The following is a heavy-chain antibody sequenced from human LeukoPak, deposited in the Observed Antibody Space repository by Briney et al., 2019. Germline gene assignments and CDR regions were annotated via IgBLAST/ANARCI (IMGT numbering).Heavy chain of an antibody. CDR2: ISSSSSTI. Sequence: PGGSLRLSCAASGFTFSSYGMHWVRQAPGKGLEWVSYISSSSSTIYYADSVKGRFTISRDNAKNSLYLQMNSLRAEDTAVYYCARAPTRTVPATASIAYWGQGTLVTVSS. CDR1: GFTFSSYG. V-gene: IGHV3-48*04. CDR3: ARAPTRTVPATASIAY. J-gene: IGHJ4*02. D-gene: IGHD6-6*01.